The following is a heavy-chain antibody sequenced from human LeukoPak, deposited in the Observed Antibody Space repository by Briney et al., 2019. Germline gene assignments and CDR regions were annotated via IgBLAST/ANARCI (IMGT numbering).Heavy chain of an antibody. Sequence: AETLSLTCAVYGGHFSGYYWIWIRQPPGKGLEWIGEINHSGSTNYNPSLKSRVTISVDTSKNQSSLKLSSVTAADTAVYYCAKSNGYGLVDIWGQGTMVTVSS. CDR1: GGHFSGYY. CDR3: AKSNGYGLVDI. D-gene: IGHD3-10*01. J-gene: IGHJ3*02. V-gene: IGHV4-34*01. CDR2: INHSGST.